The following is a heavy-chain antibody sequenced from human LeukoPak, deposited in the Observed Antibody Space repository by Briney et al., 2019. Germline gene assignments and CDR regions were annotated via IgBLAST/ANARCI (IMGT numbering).Heavy chain of an antibody. CDR2: IYYSGST. Sequence: SETLSLTCTVTGGSISGYCWSWIRQPPGKGLEWIGYIYYSGSTNYNPSLKSRVTISVDTSKNQFSLKLSSVTAADTAVYYCARLLIVDTAMVGSHYFDYWGQGTLVTVSS. D-gene: IGHD5-18*01. CDR1: GGSISGYC. CDR3: ARLLIVDTAMVGSHYFDY. J-gene: IGHJ4*02. V-gene: IGHV4-59*08.